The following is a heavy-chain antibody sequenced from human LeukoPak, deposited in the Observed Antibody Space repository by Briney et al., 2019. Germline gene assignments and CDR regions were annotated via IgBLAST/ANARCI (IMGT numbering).Heavy chain of an antibody. J-gene: IGHJ3*02. CDR3: ASCPTPYDAFDI. CDR2: IIPIFGTA. CDR1: GGTFSSYA. Sequence: GASVKVSCKASGGTFSSYAISWVRQAPGQGLEWMGGIIPIFGTANCAQKFQGRVTITADESTSTAYMELSSLRSEDTAVYYCASCPTPYDAFDIWGQGTMVTVSS. V-gene: IGHV1-69*13.